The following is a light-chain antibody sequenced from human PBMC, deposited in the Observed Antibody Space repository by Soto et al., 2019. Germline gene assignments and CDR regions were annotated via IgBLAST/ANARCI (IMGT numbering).Light chain of an antibody. CDR2: GAS. CDR1: ESISNN. Sequence: EIVMTQSPATLSVSPGERATLSCRASESISNNLAWYQQRPGQAPRLLIYGASTRATAIPARFSGSGSGTEFTLTISSLQSEDFAVYYCQQYDDWPETFGQGTKVEIK. J-gene: IGKJ1*01. V-gene: IGKV3-15*01. CDR3: QQYDDWPET.